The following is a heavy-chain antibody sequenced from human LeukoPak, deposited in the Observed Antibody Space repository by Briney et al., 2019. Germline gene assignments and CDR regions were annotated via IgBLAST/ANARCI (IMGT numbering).Heavy chain of an antibody. Sequence: MSSETLSLPCAVYGGSFSGYYWSWIRQPPGKGLEWIGEINHSGSTNYNPSLKSRVTISVDTSKNQFSLKLSSVTAADTAVYYCAREKSRGYSGYGYWGQGTLVTVSS. CDR2: INHSGST. V-gene: IGHV4-34*01. CDR3: AREKSRGYSGYGY. CDR1: GGSFSGYY. D-gene: IGHD5-12*01. J-gene: IGHJ4*02.